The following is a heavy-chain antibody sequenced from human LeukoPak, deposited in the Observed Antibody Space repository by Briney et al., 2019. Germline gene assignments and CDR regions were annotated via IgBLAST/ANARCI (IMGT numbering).Heavy chain of an antibody. CDR2: INDSGGGT. V-gene: IGHV3-23*01. D-gene: IGHD6-19*01. CDR1: GFTFSSYV. J-gene: IGHJ5*02. CDR3: AKDFSSGWSLSFGP. Sequence: GGSLRLSCAASGFTFSSYVMSWVRQAPGKGLEWVSTINDSGGGTYYADSVKGRFTISRDNSKNTLCLQMNSLRAEDTAVYHCAKDFSSGWSLSFGPWGQGTLVTVSS.